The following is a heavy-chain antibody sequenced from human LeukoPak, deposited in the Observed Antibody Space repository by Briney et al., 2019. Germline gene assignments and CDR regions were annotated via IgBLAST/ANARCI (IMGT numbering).Heavy chain of an antibody. J-gene: IGHJ5*02. CDR2: IRYDGSNK. Sequence: GGSLRLSCAASGFTFSSYGMHWVRRAPGKGLEWVAFIRYDGSNKYYADSVKGRFTISRDNSKNTLYLQMNSLRAEDTAVYYCAKGHVVAGTRWFDPWGQGTLVTVSS. CDR1: GFTFSSYG. D-gene: IGHD6-19*01. CDR3: AKGHVVAGTRWFDP. V-gene: IGHV3-30*02.